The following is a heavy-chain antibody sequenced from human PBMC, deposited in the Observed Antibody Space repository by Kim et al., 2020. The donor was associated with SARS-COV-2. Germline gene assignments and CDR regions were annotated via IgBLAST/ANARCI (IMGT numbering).Heavy chain of an antibody. Sequence: GGSLRLSCAASGFTFSDYYMSWIRRAPGKGLEWVSYISSSGSTIYYADSVKGRFTISRDNAKNSLYLQMNSLRAEDTAVYYCARDDKVVITTNYWGQGTLVTVSS. V-gene: IGHV3-11*01. D-gene: IGHD3-22*01. CDR1: GFTFSDYY. CDR2: ISSSGSTI. CDR3: ARDDKVVITTNY. J-gene: IGHJ4*02.